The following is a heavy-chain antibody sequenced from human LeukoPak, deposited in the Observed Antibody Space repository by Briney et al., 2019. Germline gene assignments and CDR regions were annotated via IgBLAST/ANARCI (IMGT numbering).Heavy chain of an antibody. V-gene: IGHV3-21*01. Sequence: GGSLRLSCADSGFIFSTYAMNWVRQAPGRGLEWVSSINPSGNTIFYADPVKGRFTISRDNAKNSLYLQMNSLRAEDTALYFCASGIRERGFDYWGQGTLVTVSS. CDR2: INPSGNTI. J-gene: IGHJ4*02. CDR3: ASGIRERGFDY. D-gene: IGHD1-1*01. CDR1: GFIFSTYA.